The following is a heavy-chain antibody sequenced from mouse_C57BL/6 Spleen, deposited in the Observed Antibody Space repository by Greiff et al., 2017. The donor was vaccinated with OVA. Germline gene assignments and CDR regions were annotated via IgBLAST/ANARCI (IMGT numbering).Heavy chain of an antibody. CDR3: ARTPLTGTEGYYFDY. V-gene: IGHV8-8*01. CDR2: IWWDDDK. Sequence: QVTLKESGPGILQPSQTLSLTCSFSGFSLRTFGMGVGWIRQPSGKGLEWLAPIWWDDDKYYNPALKSRLTISKDTSKNQVFLKIANVDTADTATYYCARTPLTGTEGYYFDYWGQGTTLTVSS. CDR1: GFSLRTFGMG. J-gene: IGHJ2*01. D-gene: IGHD4-1*01.